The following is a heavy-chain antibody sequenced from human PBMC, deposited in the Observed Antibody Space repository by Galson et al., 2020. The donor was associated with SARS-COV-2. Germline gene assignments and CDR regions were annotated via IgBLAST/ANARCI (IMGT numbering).Heavy chain of an antibody. V-gene: IGHV1-24*01. Sequence: ASVKVSCKVSGYTLTELSMHWVRQAPGKGLEWMGGFDPEDGETIYAQKFQGRVTMTEDTSTDTAYMELSSLRSEDTAVYYCATVRATYYDYVWGSYRYTGTHWFGPWGEGTLVAVSS. J-gene: IGHJ5*02. CDR3: ATVRATYYDYVWGSYRYTGTHWFGP. CDR2: FDPEDGET. D-gene: IGHD3-16*02. CDR1: GYTLTELS.